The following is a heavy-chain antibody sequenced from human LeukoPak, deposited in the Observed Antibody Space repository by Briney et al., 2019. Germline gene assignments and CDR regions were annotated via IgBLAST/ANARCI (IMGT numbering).Heavy chain of an antibody. Sequence: SQTLSLTCTVSGGSISSSSYYWSWIRQPAGKGLKWIGRIYTSGSTNYNPSLKSRVTISVDTSKNPFSLQLSSVTAADTAVYYCARSLSSGDYDIDYWGQGTLVTVSS. D-gene: IGHD3-22*01. V-gene: IGHV4-61*02. CDR2: IYTSGST. CDR3: ARSLSSGDYDIDY. J-gene: IGHJ4*02. CDR1: GGSISSSSYY.